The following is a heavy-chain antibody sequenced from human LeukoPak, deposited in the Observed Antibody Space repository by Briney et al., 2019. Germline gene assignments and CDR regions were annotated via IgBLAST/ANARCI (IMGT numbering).Heavy chain of an antibody. D-gene: IGHD2-21*01. V-gene: IGHV6-1*01. J-gene: IGHJ4*02. CDR2: TYYRSKWYN. CDR1: GDSASSKNAG. Sequence: SQTLSLRFAISGDSASSKNAGWNWIRQSPSRGLEWLGRTYYRSKWYNDYAVSMRGRITINPDTSKNQFSLQLNSVTPEDTAVYYCARYSSLGVPNFWGQGTLVTVSS. CDR3: ARYSSLGVPNF.